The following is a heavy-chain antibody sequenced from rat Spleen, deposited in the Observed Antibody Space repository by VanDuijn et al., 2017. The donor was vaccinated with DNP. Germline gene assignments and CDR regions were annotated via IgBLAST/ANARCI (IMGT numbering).Heavy chain of an antibody. CDR2: IGYSGST. CDR3: ARWSDYFDY. Sequence: EVQLQESGPGLVKPSQSLSLTCSVTGYSITSHYWGWIRKFPGNKMEWIGHIGYSGSTTYNPSLKSRISITRDTSKNQFFLQLNSVITEDTATYYCARWSDYFDYWGQGVMVTVSS. V-gene: IGHV3-1*01. CDR1: GYSITSHY. J-gene: IGHJ2*01.